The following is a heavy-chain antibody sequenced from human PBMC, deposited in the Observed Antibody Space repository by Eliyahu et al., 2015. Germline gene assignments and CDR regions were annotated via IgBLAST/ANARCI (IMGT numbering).Heavy chain of an antibody. V-gene: IGHV1-46*01. CDR3: ARDFDGWYFFDF. CDR2: INRSGGXP. D-gene: IGHD6-19*01. CDR1: GYTFTNYY. Sequence: QVQLVQSGAEVKXPGASVKVSCKXSGYTFTNYYMHWLRQAPGQGLEWMGIINRSGGXPSYAQKFQGRVTMTRDTSTSSVYMELSSLTSEDTAVYYCARDFDGWYFFDFWGQGTLVTVSS. J-gene: IGHJ4*02.